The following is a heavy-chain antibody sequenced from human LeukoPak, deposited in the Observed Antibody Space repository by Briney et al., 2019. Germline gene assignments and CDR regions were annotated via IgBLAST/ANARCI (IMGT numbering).Heavy chain of an antibody. D-gene: IGHD3-22*01. CDR3: AITRSDYYDTRRSPA. V-gene: IGHV3-23*01. Sequence: GGSLRLSCAASGFTFSSYTMNWVRQAPGKGLEWVSGISGSGISTYYADSVKGRLTISRYNSKNTLYLQMNGLRVEDTAVYYCAITRSDYYDTRRSPAWGQGNLVTVSS. J-gene: IGHJ4*02. CDR1: GFTFSSYT. CDR2: ISGSGIST.